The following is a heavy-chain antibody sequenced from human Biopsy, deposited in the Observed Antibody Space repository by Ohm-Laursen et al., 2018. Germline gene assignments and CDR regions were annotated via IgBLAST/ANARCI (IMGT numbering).Heavy chain of an antibody. CDR1: GGSISSETSY. V-gene: IGHV4-39*07. Sequence: SDTLSLTCTVSGGSISSETSYWGWIRQPPGKGLEWIGSIFYGGITYYNPSLKSRVTISKDTSKNQFSLQVNSVTAADTAVYYCARTPRDSFWSGSYKRGLWFDPWGQGTLVIVSS. CDR3: ARTPRDSFWSGSYKRGLWFDP. D-gene: IGHD3-3*01. J-gene: IGHJ5*02. CDR2: IFYGGIT.